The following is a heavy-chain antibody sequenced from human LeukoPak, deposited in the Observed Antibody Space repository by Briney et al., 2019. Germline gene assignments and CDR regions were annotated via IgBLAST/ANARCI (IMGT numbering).Heavy chain of an antibody. V-gene: IGHV3-30-3*01. Sequence: SGGSLRLSCAASGFTFSSYAMHWVRQAPGKGLEWVAVISYDGSNKYYADSVKGRFTISRDNSKNTLYLQMNSLRAEDTAVYYCAKEVSLLDYWGQGTLVTVSS. J-gene: IGHJ4*02. CDR1: GFTFSSYA. D-gene: IGHD3-3*01. CDR3: AKEVSLLDY. CDR2: ISYDGSNK.